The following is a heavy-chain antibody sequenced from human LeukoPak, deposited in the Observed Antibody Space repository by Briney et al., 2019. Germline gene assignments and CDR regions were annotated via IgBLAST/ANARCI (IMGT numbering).Heavy chain of an antibody. D-gene: IGHD5-24*01. CDR2: ISGSGGRT. V-gene: IGHV3-23*01. J-gene: IGHJ4*02. Sequence: GGSLRLSCETSGFTFSSYAMNWVRQAPGKGLEWVSSISGSGGRTYYADSVKGRFTISRDNSKNTLYLQMNSLRADDTAVYYCAKSGYNRFDYWGQGTLVTVSS. CDR1: GFTFSSYA. CDR3: AKSGYNRFDY.